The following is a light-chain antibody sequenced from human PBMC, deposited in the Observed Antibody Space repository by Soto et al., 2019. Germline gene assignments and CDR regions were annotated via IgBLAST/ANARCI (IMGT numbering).Light chain of an antibody. Sequence: IQMTQSPSSVSASVGDTVTLSCQTSHGVSGWLAWYQQKPGKAPTLLIYTVSNLQRGVPSRFSGSGSATDFSLTITNLQPEDFATYFCQQGKTFPFTVGPGNKVEVK. J-gene: IGKJ3*01. CDR1: HGVSGW. V-gene: IGKV1-12*01. CDR3: QQGKTFPFT. CDR2: TVS.